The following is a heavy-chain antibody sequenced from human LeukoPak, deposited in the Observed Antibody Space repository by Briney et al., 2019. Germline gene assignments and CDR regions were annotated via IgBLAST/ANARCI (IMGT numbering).Heavy chain of an antibody. D-gene: IGHD5-18*01. CDR1: GFTFGDYA. CDR3: TRDFGYSYGYYFDY. J-gene: IGHJ4*02. Sequence: PGGSLRLSCTASGFTFGDYAMSWVRQAPAKGLEWVGFIRSKAYGGTTEYAASVKGRFTISRDDSKSIAYLQMNSLKTEDTAVYYCTRDFGYSYGYYFDYWGQGTLVTVSS. CDR2: IRSKAYGGTT. V-gene: IGHV3-49*04.